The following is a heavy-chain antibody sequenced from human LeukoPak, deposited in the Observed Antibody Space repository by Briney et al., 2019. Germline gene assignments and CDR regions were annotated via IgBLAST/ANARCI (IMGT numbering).Heavy chain of an antibody. CDR3: ARLVLARFYDSSGYFDY. CDR2: IYHSGST. CDR1: GYSISSGYY. J-gene: IGHJ4*02. Sequence: SETLSLTCAVSGYSISSGYYWGWIRQPPGKGLEWIGSIYHSGSTYYNPSLKSRVTISVDTSKNQFSLKLSSVTAADTAVYYCARLVLARFYDSSGYFDYWGQGTVVTVSS. V-gene: IGHV4-38-2*01. D-gene: IGHD3-22*01.